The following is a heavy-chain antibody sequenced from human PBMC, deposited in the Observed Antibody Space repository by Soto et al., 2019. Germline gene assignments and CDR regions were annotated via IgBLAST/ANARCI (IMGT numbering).Heavy chain of an antibody. D-gene: IGHD4-17*01. V-gene: IGHV1-58*02. Sequence: ASVKVSCKASGFTLNNSAMQWVRQARGQRLEWIGWIVVGSGKTNYAQKFQGRVTITADESMTTAHMELSGLRSEDTAVYYCARGPDYAGYFDYWGQGTLVTVSS. J-gene: IGHJ4*02. CDR3: ARGPDYAGYFDY. CDR1: GFTLNNSA. CDR2: IVVGSGKT.